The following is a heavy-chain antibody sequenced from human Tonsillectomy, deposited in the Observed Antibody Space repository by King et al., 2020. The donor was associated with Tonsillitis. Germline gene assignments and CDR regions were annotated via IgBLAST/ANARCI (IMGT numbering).Heavy chain of an antibody. V-gene: IGHV3-48*01. CDR1: GFTFSSYS. D-gene: IGHD6-13*01. CDR3: AAEHRYSSTWYDVFFDY. Sequence: VQLVESGGGLVQPGGSLRLSCAASGFTFSSYSMNWVRQAPGKGLEGVSYISSSSSTIYYADSVKGRFTISRDNAKNSLFLQMNSLRAEDTAVYYCAAEHRYSSTWYDVFFDYWGQGTLITVSS. J-gene: IGHJ4*02. CDR2: ISSSSSTI.